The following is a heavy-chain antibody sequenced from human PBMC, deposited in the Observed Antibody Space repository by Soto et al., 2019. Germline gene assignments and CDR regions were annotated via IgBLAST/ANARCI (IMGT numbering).Heavy chain of an antibody. CDR2: IYYSGST. V-gene: IGHV4-39*01. Sequence: SETLSLTCTVSGGSISSSSYYWGWIRQPPGRGLEWIGSIYYSGSTYYNPSLKSRVTISVDTSKNQFSLKLSSVTAADTAVYYCASYYYDSSGYYYVPGVYWGQGTLVTVSS. CDR1: GGSISSSSYY. CDR3: ASYYYDSSGYYYVPGVY. J-gene: IGHJ4*02. D-gene: IGHD3-22*01.